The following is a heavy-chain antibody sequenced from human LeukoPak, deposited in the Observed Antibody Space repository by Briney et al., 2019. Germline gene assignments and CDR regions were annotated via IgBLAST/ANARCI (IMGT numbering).Heavy chain of an antibody. Sequence: SVKVSXKASGGTFSSYAISWVRQAPGQGLEWMGGIIPIFDTANYAQKFQGRVTITTDESTSTAYMELSSLRSEDTAVYYCARAWAACGGDCYSLFGFDYWGQGTLVTISS. D-gene: IGHD2-21*02. J-gene: IGHJ4*02. CDR2: IIPIFDTA. V-gene: IGHV1-69*05. CDR3: ARAWAACGGDCYSLFGFDY. CDR1: GGTFSSYA.